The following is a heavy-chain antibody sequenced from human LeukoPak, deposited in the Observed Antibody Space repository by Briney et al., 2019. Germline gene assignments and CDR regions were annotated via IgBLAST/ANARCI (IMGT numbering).Heavy chain of an antibody. Sequence: GESLRISCKGSGYSFTSYWISWVRQMPGKGLEWMGRIDPSDSYTNYSPSFQGHVTISADKSISTAYLQWSSLKASDTAMYYCARLRPPYYYGSRSYYPLDYWGQGTLVTVSS. CDR2: IDPSDSYT. CDR1: GYSFTSYW. D-gene: IGHD3-10*01. CDR3: ARLRPPYYYGSRSYYPLDY. V-gene: IGHV5-10-1*01. J-gene: IGHJ4*02.